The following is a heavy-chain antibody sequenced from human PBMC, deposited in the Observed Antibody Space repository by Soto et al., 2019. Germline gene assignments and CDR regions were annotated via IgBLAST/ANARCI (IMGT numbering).Heavy chain of an antibody. J-gene: IGHJ5*01. CDR3: ARDEYGSSTSCYTGFGPLYNWFDS. V-gene: IGHV4-4*07. D-gene: IGHD2-2*02. CDR2: IYTSGST. CDR1: GGSISSYY. Sequence: TPETLSLTCTVSGGSISSYYWSWIRQPAGKGLEWIGRIYTSGSTSYNPSLKSRVTKSDDTSKNQVSLMPSSVTAADTAVYYCARDEYGSSTSCYTGFGPLYNWFDSWGQGTLVTVSS.